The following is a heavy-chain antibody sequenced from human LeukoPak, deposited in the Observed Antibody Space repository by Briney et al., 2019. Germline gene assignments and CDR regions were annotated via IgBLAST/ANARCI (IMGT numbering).Heavy chain of an antibody. CDR2: ISGSGVST. CDR1: GFTFSSYA. D-gene: IGHD6-19*01. CDR3: AKGKGKQWLVMVSDAFDF. V-gene: IGHV3-23*01. Sequence: GGSLRLSCAASGFTFSSYAMSWVRQAPGKGLEWVGGISGSGVSTYSPASVKPPFTISTDNSNTTLYLQMNSLRAEDTAVYYCAKGKGKQWLVMVSDAFDFWGQGTMVTVSS. J-gene: IGHJ3*01.